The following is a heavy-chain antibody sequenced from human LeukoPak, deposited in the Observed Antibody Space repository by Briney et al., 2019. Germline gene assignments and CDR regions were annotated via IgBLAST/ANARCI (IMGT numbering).Heavy chain of an antibody. D-gene: IGHD1-26*01. CDR3: AKDVRGGPIVGAGSVDY. CDR2: VNTKGNNK. V-gene: IGHV3-23*05. CDR1: RFTFSRYA. Sequence: PGGSLRLSCAASRFTFSRYAMSWVRQAPGKGLEWVSAVNTKGNNKYYADSVRGRFTISRDNSKNTLYLQMDSLRAEDTAVYYCAKDVRGGPIVGAGSVDYWGQGTLVTVSS. J-gene: IGHJ4*02.